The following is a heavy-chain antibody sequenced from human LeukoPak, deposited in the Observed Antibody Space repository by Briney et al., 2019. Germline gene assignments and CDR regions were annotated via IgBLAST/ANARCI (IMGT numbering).Heavy chain of an antibody. Sequence: ASVKVSCKASGYTFTTYHMHWVRQALRQGLEWMGTINPSGGRTHYAQRFQARVTMTSDTSTSTVYMDLSSLRSEDTAVYYCARPADTGVDASDLWGQGTMVIVSS. CDR1: GYTFTTYH. D-gene: IGHD3-10*01. CDR2: INPSGGRT. V-gene: IGHV1-46*01. J-gene: IGHJ3*01. CDR3: ARPADTGVDASDL.